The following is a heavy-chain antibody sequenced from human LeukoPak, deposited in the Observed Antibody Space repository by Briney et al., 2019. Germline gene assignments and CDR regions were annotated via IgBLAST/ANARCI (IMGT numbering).Heavy chain of an antibody. V-gene: IGHV3-21*01. CDR2: ISSSSSYI. J-gene: IGHJ4*02. Sequence: GGSLRLSCAASGFTFSSYSMNWVRQAPGKGLEWVSSISSSSSYIYYADSVKGRFTISRDNAKNSLHLQMNSLRAEDTAVYYCARAGITMIVVVITNYFDYWGQGTLVTVSS. CDR1: GFTFSSYS. D-gene: IGHD3-22*01. CDR3: ARAGITMIVVVITNYFDY.